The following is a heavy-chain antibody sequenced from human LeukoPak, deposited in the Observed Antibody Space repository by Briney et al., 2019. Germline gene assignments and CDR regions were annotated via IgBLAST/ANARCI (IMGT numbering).Heavy chain of an antibody. D-gene: IGHD2-15*01. V-gene: IGHV3-23*01. CDR1: GFTFSSYA. CDR2: ISGSGGST. J-gene: IGHJ4*02. CDR3: AKGGRAAHYFDY. Sequence: GGSLRLSCAASGFTFSSYAMSWVRQAPGKGLEWVSAISGSGGSTYYADSVKGRFTISRDNSKNTLYLQMSSLRAEDTAVYYCAKGGRAAHYFDYWGQGTLVTVSS.